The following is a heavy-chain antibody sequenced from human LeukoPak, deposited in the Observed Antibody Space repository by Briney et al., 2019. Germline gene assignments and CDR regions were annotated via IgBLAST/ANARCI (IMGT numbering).Heavy chain of an antibody. D-gene: IGHD3-22*01. CDR2: IYTSGST. CDR1: GGSFSGYY. Sequence: SETLSLTCAVYGGSFSGYYWSWIRQPPGKGLEWVGRIYTSGSTNYNPSLKSRVTMSVDTSKNQFSLTLSSVTAADTAVYYCARAEFRSVVPWFDPWGQGTLVTVSS. J-gene: IGHJ5*02. V-gene: IGHV4-59*10. CDR3: ARAEFRSVVPWFDP.